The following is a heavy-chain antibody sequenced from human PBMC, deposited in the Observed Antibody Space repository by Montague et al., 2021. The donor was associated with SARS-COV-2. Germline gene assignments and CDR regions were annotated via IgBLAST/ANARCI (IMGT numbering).Heavy chain of an antibody. J-gene: IGHJ1*01. CDR3: ASNPRHDYGDYLGH. CDR2: IYSGGDT. V-gene: IGHV3-53*01. CDR1: GFGVSSNY. D-gene: IGHD4-17*01. Sequence: SLRLSCAASGFGVSSNYINWVRQAPGKGLEWVSVIYSGGDTYYADSVKGRFTLSRDNSKNTLYLQMNNLRAEDTAVYYCASNPRHDYGDYLGHWGQGTLVTVSS.